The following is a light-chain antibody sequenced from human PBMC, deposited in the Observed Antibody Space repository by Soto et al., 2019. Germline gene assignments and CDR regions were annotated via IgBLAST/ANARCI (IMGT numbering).Light chain of an antibody. V-gene: IGLV2-14*03. J-gene: IGLJ2*01. CDR1: NSDVGGYNY. CDR2: DVS. Sequence: QSALTQPASVSGSPGQSITISCTGTNSDVGGYNYVSWYQQHPGKAPKLMIYDVSSRPSGVSNRFSGSKSGNTASLTISGLQAEDEADYYCTSYTSSSTRGVFGGGTKLTVL. CDR3: TSYTSSSTRGV.